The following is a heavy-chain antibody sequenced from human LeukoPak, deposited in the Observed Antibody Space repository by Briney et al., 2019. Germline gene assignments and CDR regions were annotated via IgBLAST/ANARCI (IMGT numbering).Heavy chain of an antibody. CDR1: GSTLTELS. J-gene: IGHJ4*02. CDR2: FDPGDGDT. Sequence: ASVKVSCKVAGSTLTELSMQWMRQAPGKGLEWMGGFDPGDGDTIYAQKFQGRVTMTEDTSTDTAYMELSSLRSEDTAVYYCATAFGNNAIRDYWGQGTLVTVSS. CDR3: ATAFGNNAIRDY. V-gene: IGHV1-24*01. D-gene: IGHD3-3*01.